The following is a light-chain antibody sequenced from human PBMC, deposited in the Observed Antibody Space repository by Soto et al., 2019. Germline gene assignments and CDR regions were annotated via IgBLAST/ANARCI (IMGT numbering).Light chain of an antibody. Sequence: QSALTQPASVSGSPGQSVTISCTGTSSDIGAYKYVSWYQHHPGKSPRLMIYEVSNRPSGVSNRFSASKSGNTASLTISGLQAEDEADYYCGTWDSSLSAVVFGAGTKVTVL. V-gene: IGLV2-14*01. CDR1: SSDIGAYKY. CDR3: GTWDSSLSAVV. J-gene: IGLJ1*01. CDR2: EVS.